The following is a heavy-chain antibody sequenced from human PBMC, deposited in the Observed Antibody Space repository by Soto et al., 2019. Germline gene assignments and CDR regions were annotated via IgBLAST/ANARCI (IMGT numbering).Heavy chain of an antibody. V-gene: IGHV1-69*13. CDR2: IIPIFGTA. J-gene: IGHJ6*02. CDR1: GGTFSSYA. CDR3: ARDKQQLASNYYYYYGMDV. D-gene: IGHD6-13*01. Sequence: SVKVSCKASGGTFSSYAISWVRQAPGQGLEWMGGIIPIFGTANYAQKFQGRVTITADESTSTAYMELSSLRSEDTAVYYCARDKQQLASNYYYYYGMDVWGQGTTVTVSS.